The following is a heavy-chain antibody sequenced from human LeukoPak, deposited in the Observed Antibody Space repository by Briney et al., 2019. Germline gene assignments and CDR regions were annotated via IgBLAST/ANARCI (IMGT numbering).Heavy chain of an antibody. Sequence: PSETLSLTCTVSGVSGVSVSSYYWSWIRQPPGKGLEWIGYIYYSGSTNYNPSLKSRVTISVDTSKNQFSLKLSSVTAADTAVYYCARRGVDPNWFDPWGQGTLVTVSS. V-gene: IGHV4-59*08. CDR3: ARRGVDPNWFDP. CDR1: GVSVSSYY. CDR2: IYYSGST. D-gene: IGHD5-12*01. J-gene: IGHJ5*02.